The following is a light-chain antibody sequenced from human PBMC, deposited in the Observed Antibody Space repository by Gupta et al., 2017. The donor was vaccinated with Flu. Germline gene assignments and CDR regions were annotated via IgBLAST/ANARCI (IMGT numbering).Light chain of an antibody. V-gene: IGKV3-11*01. J-gene: IGKJ4*01. Sequence: EIVLTQSPVTLSLSPGERATLSCRASQSVSTYLAWYQQKPGQAPRLLIYDASNRATGIPARFSGSGSGTDFTLTISSLEPEDFAVYYCQQRSIWPPALTFGXGTKVEI. CDR3: QQRSIWPPALT. CDR1: QSVSTY. CDR2: DAS.